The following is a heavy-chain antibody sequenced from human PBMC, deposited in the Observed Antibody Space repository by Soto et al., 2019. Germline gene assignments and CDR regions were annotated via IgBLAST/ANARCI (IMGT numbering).Heavy chain of an antibody. J-gene: IGHJ6*03. CDR3: ARGLRYYRSGSYNYYYYYMDV. D-gene: IGHD3-10*01. CDR1: GYTFTSYD. CDR2: MNPNSGNT. V-gene: IGHV1-8*01. Sequence: QVQLVQSGAEVKKPGASVKVSCKASGYTFTSYDINWVRQATGQGLEWMGWMNPNSGNTGYAQKFQGRVTVTRNTSISTAYMELSSLRSEDTAVYYCARGLRYYRSGSYNYYYYYMDVWGKGTTVTVSS.